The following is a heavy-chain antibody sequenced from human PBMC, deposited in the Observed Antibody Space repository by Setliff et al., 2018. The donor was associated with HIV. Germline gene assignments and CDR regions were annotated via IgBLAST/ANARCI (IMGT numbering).Heavy chain of an antibody. CDR1: GFTFAIHW. Sequence: GGSLRLSCSASGFTFAIHWMKWVRQAPGKGLEWVATIKQSGSEIYYMDSVKGRVTVSRDNDKNVMFLQMDSLTVEDTCVYYCVRGSGYYYFDNWGQGALVTVSS. CDR2: IKQSGSEI. CDR3: VRGSGYYYFDN. D-gene: IGHD3-22*01. J-gene: IGHJ4*02. V-gene: IGHV3-7*01.